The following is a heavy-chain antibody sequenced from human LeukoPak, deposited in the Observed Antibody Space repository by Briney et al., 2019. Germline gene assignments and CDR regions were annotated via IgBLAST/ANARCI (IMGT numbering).Heavy chain of an antibody. V-gene: IGHV3-20*04. J-gene: IGHJ3*02. CDR2: INWNGGST. Sequence: GGSLRLSCAASGFTFDDYGMSWVRRAPGKGLEWVSGINWNGGSTGYADSVKGRFTISRDNAKNSLYLQMNSLRAEDTALYYCAREYYYDSSGYSRGTFDIWGQGTMVTVSS. D-gene: IGHD3-22*01. CDR1: GFTFDDYG. CDR3: AREYYYDSSGYSRGTFDI.